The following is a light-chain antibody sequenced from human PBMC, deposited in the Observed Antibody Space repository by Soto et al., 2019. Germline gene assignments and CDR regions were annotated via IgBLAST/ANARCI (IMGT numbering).Light chain of an antibody. V-gene: IGKV3D-15*01. CDR2: GAS. J-gene: IGKJ2*01. CDR1: QSVSSY. CDR3: QQYNSWPYT. Sequence: EIVMTQSPATLSVSPGERATLSCRASQSVSSYLAWYQQKPGQAPRLLIYGASTRATAIPARFSGSGSGTDFTLTFSSLESEDFAVYYCQQYNSWPYTFGQGTKVEIK.